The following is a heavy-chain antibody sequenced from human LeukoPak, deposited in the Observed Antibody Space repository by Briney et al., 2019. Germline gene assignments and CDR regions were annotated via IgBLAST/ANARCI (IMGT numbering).Heavy chain of an antibody. CDR3: ARDRFYDFWSGYDAFDI. J-gene: IGHJ3*02. D-gene: IGHD3-3*01. V-gene: IGHV3-48*01. Sequence: GGSLRLSCAASGFTFSSYSMNWVRQAPGKGLEWASSISSSSSTIYYADSVKGRFTISRDNAKNSLYLQMNSLRAEDTAVYYCARDRFYDFWSGYDAFDIWGQGTMVTVSS. CDR2: ISSSSSTI. CDR1: GFTFSSYS.